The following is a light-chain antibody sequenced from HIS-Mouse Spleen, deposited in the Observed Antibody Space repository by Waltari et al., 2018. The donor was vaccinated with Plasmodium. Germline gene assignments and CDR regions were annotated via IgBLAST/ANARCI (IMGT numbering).Light chain of an antibody. CDR3: CSYAGSYTSS. CDR2: DVS. V-gene: IGLV2-11*01. J-gene: IGLJ2*01. Sequence: QSALTQPRSVSGSPGQSVTISCTGTSSDVGGYNYVSWYQQHPGKAPKLMIYDVSKRPSGVPDRFSGSKSDNTASLTISGLQAEDEADYYCCSYAGSYTSSFGGGTKLTVL. CDR1: SSDVGGYNY.